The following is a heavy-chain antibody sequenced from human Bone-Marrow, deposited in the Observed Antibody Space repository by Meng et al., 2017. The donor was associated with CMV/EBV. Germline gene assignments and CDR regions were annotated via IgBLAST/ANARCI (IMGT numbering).Heavy chain of an antibody. D-gene: IGHD1-14*01. V-gene: IGHV4-59*01. CDR1: GGSISSYY. J-gene: IGHJ4*03. Sequence: SETLSLTCTVSGGSISSYYWSWIRQPPGKGLEWIGYIYYSGSTNYNPSLKSRVTISVDTSKNQFSLKLSSVTAADTAVYYCARGEVGTNPDYWGQGTTVTVSS. CDR3: ARGEVGTNPDY. CDR2: IYYSGST.